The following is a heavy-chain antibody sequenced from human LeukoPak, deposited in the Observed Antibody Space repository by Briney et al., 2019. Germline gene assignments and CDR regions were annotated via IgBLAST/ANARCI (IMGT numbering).Heavy chain of an antibody. Sequence: ASVKVSCKASGYTFTSYGISWVRQAPGQGLEWMGWISAYNGNTNYAQKLQGRVTVTTDTSTSTAYMELRSLRSDDTAVYYCARDSHYDYVWGSYPYWGQGTLVTVSS. CDR3: ARDSHYDYVWGSYPY. D-gene: IGHD3-16*02. CDR1: GYTFTSYG. CDR2: ISAYNGNT. V-gene: IGHV1-18*01. J-gene: IGHJ4*02.